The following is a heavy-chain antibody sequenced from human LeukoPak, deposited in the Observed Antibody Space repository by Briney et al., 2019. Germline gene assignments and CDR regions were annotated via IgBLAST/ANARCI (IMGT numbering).Heavy chain of an antibody. CDR3: ARGGYATRQGFDY. D-gene: IGHD5-12*01. V-gene: IGHV4-39*07. CDR2: ITYSGST. Sequence: SETLSLTCTVSGGSISSSTYYWGWIRQPPGKGLEWIGSITYSGSTYYNPSLKSRVTISLDTSKNQFSLKLSSVTAADTVVYYCARGGYATRQGFDYWGQGTLVTVSS. J-gene: IGHJ4*02. CDR1: GGSISSSTYY.